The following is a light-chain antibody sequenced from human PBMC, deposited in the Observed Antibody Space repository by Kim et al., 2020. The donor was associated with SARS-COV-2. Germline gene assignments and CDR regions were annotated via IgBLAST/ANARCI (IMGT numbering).Light chain of an antibody. CDR2: DDS. CDR3: SSYTSSSTDV. V-gene: IGLV2-14*03. Sequence: GQSNNSSCSGTSSDIGGYNYVSWYQHRPGKAPKLLIYDDSKRPSGVSNRFSGSKSGNTASLTSSGLQAEDEAYYYGSSYTSSSTDVFGSGTKVTVL. J-gene: IGLJ1*01. CDR1: SSDIGGYNY.